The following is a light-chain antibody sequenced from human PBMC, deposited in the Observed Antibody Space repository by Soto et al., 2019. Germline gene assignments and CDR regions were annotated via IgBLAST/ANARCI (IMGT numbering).Light chain of an antibody. CDR3: QHYGDSPPEYT. Sequence: EIVLTQSPGTLSLSPGERATLSCRASQSVSSSFLAWYQQRPGQAPRLLIFGASYRATGIPDRFSGSGSGTDFTLTISRLEPEEFAVYYWQHYGDSPPEYTFGPGTNVDSK. J-gene: IGKJ3*01. CDR1: QSVSSSF. V-gene: IGKV3-20*01. CDR2: GAS.